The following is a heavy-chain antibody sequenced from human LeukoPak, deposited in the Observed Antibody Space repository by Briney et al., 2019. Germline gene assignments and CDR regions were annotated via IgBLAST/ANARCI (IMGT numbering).Heavy chain of an antibody. J-gene: IGHJ5*02. Sequence: PSETLSLTCTVSGGSISSYYWSWIRQPPGKGLEWIGYISYSGSTNFNPSLKSRVTISVDTSKNQFSLKLSSVTAAETAVYYCASEGTAGTNLNWFDPWGQGTLVTVSS. CDR1: GGSISSYY. CDR3: ASEGTAGTNLNWFDP. V-gene: IGHV4-59*01. D-gene: IGHD1-1*01. CDR2: ISYSGST.